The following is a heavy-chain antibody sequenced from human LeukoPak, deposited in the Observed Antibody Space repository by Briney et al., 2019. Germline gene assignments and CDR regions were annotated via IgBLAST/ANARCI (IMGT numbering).Heavy chain of an antibody. D-gene: IGHD5-18*01. CDR3: ARGYGPWDYYGMDV. J-gene: IGHJ6*02. V-gene: IGHV3-30-3*01. CDR1: GFTFNSYA. CDR2: ISNDGSNK. Sequence: GGSLRLSCAASGFTFNSYAMHWVRQAPGKGLEWVAVISNDGSNKYYADSVKGRFTISRDNSKNTLYLQMNSLRGEDTAVYYCARGYGPWDYYGMDVWGQGTTVTVSS.